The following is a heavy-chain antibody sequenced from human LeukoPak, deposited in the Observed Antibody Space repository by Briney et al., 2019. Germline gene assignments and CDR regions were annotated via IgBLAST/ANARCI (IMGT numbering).Heavy chain of an antibody. Sequence: SQTLSLTCAISGDSVSSNSASWNWSRQSPSRGLEWLGKTLYRSKWYNDYAVSVKSRITINPDTSKNQFSLQLNSVTPEDTAVYYCARSHYYGMDVWGQGTLVTVSS. J-gene: IGHJ6*02. CDR1: GDSVSSNSAS. V-gene: IGHV6-1*01. CDR3: ARSHYYGMDV. CDR2: TLYRSKWYN.